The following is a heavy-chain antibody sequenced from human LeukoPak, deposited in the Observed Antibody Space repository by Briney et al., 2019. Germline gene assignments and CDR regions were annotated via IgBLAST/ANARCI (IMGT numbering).Heavy chain of an antibody. J-gene: IGHJ4*02. Sequence: GGSLRLSCAASGFTFSSYGMSWVRQAPGKGLEWVSAISGSGGSTYYADSVKGRFTISRDNSKNTLYLQMNSLRAEDTAVYYCAAHDYDILTSPDYWGQGTLVTVSS. CDR3: AAHDYDILTSPDY. V-gene: IGHV3-23*01. D-gene: IGHD3-9*01. CDR2: ISGSGGST. CDR1: GFTFSSYG.